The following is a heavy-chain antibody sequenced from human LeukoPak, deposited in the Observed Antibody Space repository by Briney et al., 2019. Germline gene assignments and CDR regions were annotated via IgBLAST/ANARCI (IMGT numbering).Heavy chain of an antibody. J-gene: IGHJ4*02. CDR1: GVTVSSNY. Sequence: GGSLRLSCAASGVTVSSNYMTWVRQVPGKGLEWVSVIYSGGSTYYADSVKGRFTISRDTSKNMVYLQMNSLRAEDTAVYYCARAPYSGNWYYFDYWGQGTLVTVSS. CDR2: IYSGGST. D-gene: IGHD6-13*01. V-gene: IGHV3-53*01. CDR3: ARAPYSGNWYYFDY.